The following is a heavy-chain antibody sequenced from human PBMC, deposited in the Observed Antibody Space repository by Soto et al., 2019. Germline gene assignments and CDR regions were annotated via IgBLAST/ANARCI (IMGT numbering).Heavy chain of an antibody. J-gene: IGHJ4*02. Sequence: GGSLRLSCAASGFTFSSYARSWVRQASGKGLEWVSAISGSGGSTYYADSVKGRFTISRDNSKNTLYLQMNSLRAEDTAVYYCAKARAQYYDFWSGYPVDYWGQGTLVTVSS. CDR3: AKARAQYYDFWSGYPVDY. CDR2: ISGSGGST. CDR1: GFTFSSYA. V-gene: IGHV3-23*01. D-gene: IGHD3-3*01.